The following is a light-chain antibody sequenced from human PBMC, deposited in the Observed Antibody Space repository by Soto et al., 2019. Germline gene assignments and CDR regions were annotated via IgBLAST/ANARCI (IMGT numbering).Light chain of an antibody. CDR3: QQRSVWPWT. CDR1: QSVNNY. J-gene: IGKJ1*01. CDR2: DTS. V-gene: IGKV3-11*01. Sequence: EMFVTQSPGPLSVSPGERATLSCRASQSVNNYLAWYQQKPGQAPRLLIYDTSDRASGIPARFSGSGSGTDFTLTISSLEPEDFAVFYCQQRSVWPWTFGQGTKVDIK.